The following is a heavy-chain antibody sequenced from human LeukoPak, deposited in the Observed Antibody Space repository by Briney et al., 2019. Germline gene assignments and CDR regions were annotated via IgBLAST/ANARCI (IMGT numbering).Heavy chain of an antibody. J-gene: IGHJ4*02. CDR2: IYSGGST. V-gene: IGHV3-66*02. CDR3: ARGASLYSSGWYYPY. Sequence: GGSLRLSCAASGFTFKDYTMNWVRQAPGKGLEWVSVIYSGGSTYYADSVKGRFTTSRDNSKSTLYLQMNSLKAEDTAVYYCARGASLYSSGWYYPYWGQGTLVTVSS. CDR1: GFTFKDYT. D-gene: IGHD6-19*01.